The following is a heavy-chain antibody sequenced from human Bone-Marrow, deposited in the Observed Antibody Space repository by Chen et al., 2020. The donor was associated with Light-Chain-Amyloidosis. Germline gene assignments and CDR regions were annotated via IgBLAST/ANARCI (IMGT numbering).Heavy chain of an antibody. CDR2: SGGGGSSS. CDR1: GCAWSGDA. D-gene: IGHD3-9*01. CDR3: AKDISYDDILPGYPADAFDI. J-gene: IGHJ3*02. V-gene: IGHV3-23*04. Sequence: GQWVESGGGLRQRGASVRRAGAAPGCAWSGDAMGWVRQASGEGLEGVSTSGGGGSSSLYGDSGKAPRTISRDNCKNALLLRMNSLRAEATAVYYCAKDISYDDILPGYPADAFDIWGQGTMVTVSS.